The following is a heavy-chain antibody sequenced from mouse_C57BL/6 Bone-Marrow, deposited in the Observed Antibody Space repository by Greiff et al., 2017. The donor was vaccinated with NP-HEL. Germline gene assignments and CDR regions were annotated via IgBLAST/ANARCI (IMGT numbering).Heavy chain of an antibody. J-gene: IGHJ1*03. V-gene: IGHV1-54*01. Sequence: VQLQQSGAELVRPGPSVKVSCKASGYAFTNYLIEWVKQRPGQGLEWIGVINPGSGGTNYNEKFKGKATLTADKSSSTAYMQLSSLTSEDSAVYFCARRYDYDGWYFDVWGTGTTVTVSS. CDR2: INPGSGGT. CDR1: GYAFTNYL. D-gene: IGHD2-4*01. CDR3: ARRYDYDGWYFDV.